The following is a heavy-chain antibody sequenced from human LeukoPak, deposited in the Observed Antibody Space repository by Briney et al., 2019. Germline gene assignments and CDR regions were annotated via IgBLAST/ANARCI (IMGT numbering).Heavy chain of an antibody. Sequence: GASVKVSCKASGYTFTGYYMHWVRQAPGKGLVWVSRINSDGSSTSYADSVKGRFTISRDNAKNTLYLQMNSLRADDTGVYYCGRGDGAGGQGTMVTVSS. CDR1: GYTFTGYY. D-gene: IGHD4-17*01. J-gene: IGHJ3*01. V-gene: IGHV3-74*01. CDR3: GRGDGA. CDR2: INSDGSST.